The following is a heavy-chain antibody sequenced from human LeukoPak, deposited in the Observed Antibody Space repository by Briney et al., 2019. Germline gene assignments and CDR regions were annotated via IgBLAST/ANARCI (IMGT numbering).Heavy chain of an antibody. CDR2: IYYSGST. CDR1: GGSINSYY. D-gene: IGHD1-26*01. Sequence: SETLSLTCTVSGGSINSYYWSWIRQPPGKGLEWIGYIYYSGSTNYNPSLKSRVTISVDTSKNQFSLRLSSVTAADTAVYYCARQWELRGWFDPWGQGTLVTVSS. J-gene: IGHJ5*02. CDR3: ARQWELRGWFDP. V-gene: IGHV4-59*08.